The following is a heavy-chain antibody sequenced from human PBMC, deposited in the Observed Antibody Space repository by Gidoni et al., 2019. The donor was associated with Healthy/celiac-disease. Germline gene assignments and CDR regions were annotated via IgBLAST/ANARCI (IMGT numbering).Heavy chain of an antibody. D-gene: IGHD6-19*01. CDR1: VYPFTGYY. Sequence: QVQLVQSGAEVKKPGASVTVSCKASVYPFTGYYMHWVRQAPGQGLEWMGWSNPNRGGTNYAQKFQGRVTMTRDTSISTAYMELSRLRSDDTAVYYCARLDGYSSGWYVDYWGQGTLVTVSS. CDR3: ARLDGYSSGWYVDY. J-gene: IGHJ4*02. V-gene: IGHV1-2*02. CDR2: SNPNRGGT.